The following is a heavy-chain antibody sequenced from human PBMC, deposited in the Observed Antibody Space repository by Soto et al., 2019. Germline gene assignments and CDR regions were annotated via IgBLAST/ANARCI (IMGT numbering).Heavy chain of an antibody. CDR3: ARDGFEGSTTRPFYYYGMDV. D-gene: IGHD3-16*01. CDR2: ISSSGSYI. V-gene: IGHV3-21*01. CDR1: GFTFSTYT. Sequence: EVQLVESGGGLVKPGGSLRLSCAASGFTFSTYTMDWVRQAPGKGLEWVASISSSGSYIHYADSVKGRFTISRDNAKNSLYLQMNSLRAEDTALYYCARDGFEGSTTRPFYYYGMDVWGQGTTVTVSS. J-gene: IGHJ6*02.